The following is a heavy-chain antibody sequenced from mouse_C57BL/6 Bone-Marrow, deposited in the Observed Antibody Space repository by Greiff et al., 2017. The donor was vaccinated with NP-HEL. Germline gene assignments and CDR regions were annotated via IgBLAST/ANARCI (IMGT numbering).Heavy chain of an antibody. CDR3: ARVTTVVFDY. Sequence: QVQLQQPGAELVRPGSSVKLSCKASGYTFTSYWMAWVKQRPGQGLEWIGNIYPSDSETHYNQKFKDKATLTVDKSSSTAYMQLTSLTSEVSAVYYCARVTTVVFDYWRQGTTLTVSS. V-gene: IGHV1-61*01. CDR2: IYPSDSET. D-gene: IGHD1-1*01. CDR1: GYTFTSYW. J-gene: IGHJ2*01.